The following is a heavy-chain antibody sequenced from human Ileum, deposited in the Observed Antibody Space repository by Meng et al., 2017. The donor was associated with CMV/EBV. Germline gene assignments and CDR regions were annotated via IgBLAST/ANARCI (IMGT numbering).Heavy chain of an antibody. CDR1: GYFIRGGGFY. J-gene: IGHJ5*02. CDR2: IYFSVST. D-gene: IGHD3-16*01. CDR3: ARGPGGDWFDP. V-gene: IGHV4-30-4*01. Sequence: QLQLQESGPGLVNPSQTLYLTCVVSGYFIRGGGFYWTWIRQPPGKALEWIGYIYFSVSTYYNPSLKSRVTISVDTAKNQFSLNLNSVTAADTAVYYCARGPGGDWFDPWGQGTLVTVSS.